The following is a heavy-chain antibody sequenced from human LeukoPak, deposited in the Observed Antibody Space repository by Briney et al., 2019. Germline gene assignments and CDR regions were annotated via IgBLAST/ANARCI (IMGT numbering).Heavy chain of an antibody. CDR1: GISISGSLYY. D-gene: IGHD1-26*01. Sequence: SETLSLTCSVSGISISGSLYYWSWIRQRPGKGLEWIGFIYYSGTTYSNPSLKSRVAISADTSKNEFSLKLNSLTAADTAVYYCARGGSGSYYSVYYAVDVWGQGTTVTVS. J-gene: IGHJ6*02. CDR3: ARGGSGSYYSVYYAVDV. V-gene: IGHV4-31*03. CDR2: IYYSGTT.